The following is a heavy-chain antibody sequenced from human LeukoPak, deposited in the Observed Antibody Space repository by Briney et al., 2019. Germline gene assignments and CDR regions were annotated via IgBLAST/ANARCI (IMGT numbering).Heavy chain of an antibody. Sequence: ASVKVSCKASGYTFSGYYMHWVRQAPGQGLEWMGWINPNSGGTNYAQKFQGRVTMTRDTSISTAYMKLSRLRSDDTAVYYCARGYPLSTTAAGTYFQHWGQGTLVTVSS. CDR1: GYTFSGYY. CDR3: ARGYPLSTTAAGTYFQH. J-gene: IGHJ1*01. V-gene: IGHV1-2*02. CDR2: INPNSGGT. D-gene: IGHD6-13*01.